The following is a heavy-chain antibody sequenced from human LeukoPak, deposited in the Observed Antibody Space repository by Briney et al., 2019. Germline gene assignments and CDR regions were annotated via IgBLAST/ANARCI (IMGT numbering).Heavy chain of an antibody. J-gene: IGHJ5*02. CDR2: ISWNSGSI. D-gene: IGHD3/OR15-3a*01. V-gene: IGHV3-9*01. CDR3: AKDAGPAWTSINYNWFDP. Sequence: PGRSLRLSCAASGFTFDDYAMHWVRQAPGKGLEWVSGISWNSGSIGYADSVKGRFTISRDNAKNSLYLQMNSLRAEDTALYYCAKDAGPAWTSINYNWFDPWGQGTLVTVSS. CDR1: GFTFDDYA.